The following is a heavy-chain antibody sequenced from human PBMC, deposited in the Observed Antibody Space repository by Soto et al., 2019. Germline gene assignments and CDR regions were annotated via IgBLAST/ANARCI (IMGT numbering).Heavy chain of an antibody. CDR3: ASIGITMVRGVIITFPRAFDI. V-gene: IGHV3-48*01. CDR1: GFTFSSYS. Sequence: GGSLRLSCAASGFTFSSYSMNWVRQAPGKGLEWVSYISSSSTIYYADSVKGRFTISRDNAKNSLYLQMNSLRAEDTAVYYCASIGITMVRGVIITFPRAFDIWGQGTMVTVSS. J-gene: IGHJ3*02. D-gene: IGHD3-10*01. CDR2: ISSSSTI.